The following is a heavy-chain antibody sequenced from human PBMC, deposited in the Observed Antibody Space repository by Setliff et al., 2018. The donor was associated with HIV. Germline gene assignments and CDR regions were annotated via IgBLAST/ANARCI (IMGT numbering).Heavy chain of an antibody. D-gene: IGHD3-3*01. CDR3: AREHYDFWSGYSDAFHI. CDR1: GYTFTSYG. CDR2: ISAYNGNT. J-gene: IGHJ3*02. Sequence: GASVKVSCKASGYTFTSYGISWVRQAPGQGLEWMGWISAYNGNTNYAQTLQGRVTMTTDTSTSTAYMELRSLRSDDTAVYYCAREHYDFWSGYSDAFHIWGQGTMVTVSS. V-gene: IGHV1-18*01.